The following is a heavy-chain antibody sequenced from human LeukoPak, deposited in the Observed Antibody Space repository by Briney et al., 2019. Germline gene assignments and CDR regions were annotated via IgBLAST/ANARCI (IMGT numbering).Heavy chain of an antibody. CDR1: GYTFTNYG. CDR2: ISGYSGNT. Sequence: ASVKVSCKASGYTFTNYGISWVRQAPGQGLEWMGWISGYSGNTNYGQRLQGRVTMTTDTSTSTAYMELRSLRSDDTAVYYCVRDSSSSWYYFGYWGQGTLVTVSS. D-gene: IGHD6-13*01. V-gene: IGHV1-18*01. J-gene: IGHJ4*02. CDR3: VRDSSSSWYYFGY.